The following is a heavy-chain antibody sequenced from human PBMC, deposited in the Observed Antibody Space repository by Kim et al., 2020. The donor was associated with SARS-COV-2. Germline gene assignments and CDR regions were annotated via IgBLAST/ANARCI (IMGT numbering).Heavy chain of an antibody. CDR1: GFTFSSYA. D-gene: IGHD3-10*01. CDR3: ASWGSGSYAADY. J-gene: IGHJ4*02. Sequence: GGSLRLSCAASGFTFSSYAMHWVRQAPGKGLEWVAVISYDGSNKYYADSVKGRFTISRDNSKNTLYLQMNSLRAEDTAVYYCASWGSGSYAADYWGQGTLVTVSS. V-gene: IGHV3-30*04. CDR2: ISYDGSNK.